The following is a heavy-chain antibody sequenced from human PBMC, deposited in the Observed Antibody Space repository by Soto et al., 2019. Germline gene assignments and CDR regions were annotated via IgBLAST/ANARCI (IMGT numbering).Heavy chain of an antibody. Sequence: LRLSCAASGFTFSGSAMHWVRQASGKGMEWVGRIRSKTNSYATAYAASVKGRFTISRDDSKNTAYLQMNSLKTEDTAVYYCTASGPDAFVEYWGQGTLVTVSS. V-gene: IGHV3-73*01. J-gene: IGHJ4*02. D-gene: IGHD2-15*01. CDR3: TASGPDAFVEY. CDR2: IRSKTNSYAT. CDR1: GFTFSGSA.